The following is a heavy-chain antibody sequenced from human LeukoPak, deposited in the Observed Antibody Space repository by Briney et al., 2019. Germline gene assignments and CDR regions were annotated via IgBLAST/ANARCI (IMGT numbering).Heavy chain of an antibody. CDR3: AKDGSVVVPAAFDY. CDR2: IRYDGSNK. CDR1: GFTFSSYG. J-gene: IGHJ4*02. Sequence: GGSLRLSCAASGFTFSSYGMHWVRQAPGKGLEWVALIRYDGSNKYYADSVKGRFTISRDNSKNTLYLQMNSLRAEDTAVYYCAKDGSVVVPAAFDYWGQGTLVTVSS. V-gene: IGHV3-30*02. D-gene: IGHD2-2*01.